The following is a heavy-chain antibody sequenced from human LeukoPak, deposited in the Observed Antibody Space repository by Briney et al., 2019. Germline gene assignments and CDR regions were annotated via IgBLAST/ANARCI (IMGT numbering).Heavy chain of an antibody. V-gene: IGHV3-74*01. CDR1: GFTFSSYW. CDR2: ISTDGRST. J-gene: IGHJ4*02. CDR3: AKRGSGSYSIDY. Sequence: GGSLRLSCAASGFTFSSYWMHWVRQPPGKGLVWLSRISTDGRSTYYTDSVKGRFTISRDNSKNTLYLQMNSLRAEDTAVYYCAKRGSGSYSIDYWGQGTLVTVSS. D-gene: IGHD3-10*01.